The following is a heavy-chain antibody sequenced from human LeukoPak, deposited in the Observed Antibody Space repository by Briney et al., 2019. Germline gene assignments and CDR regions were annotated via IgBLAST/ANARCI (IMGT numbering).Heavy chain of an antibody. D-gene: IGHD6-6*01. J-gene: IGHJ4*02. Sequence: ASVTVSCKASGYTFTSYFMHWVRQAPGQGLEWMGIINPSGGSTSYAQKFQGRVTMTRDTSTGTVYMELSGLRSEDTAVYYCARTAGRTFDYWGQGTLVTVSS. CDR3: ARTAGRTFDY. CDR1: GYTFTSYF. CDR2: INPSGGST. V-gene: IGHV1-46*01.